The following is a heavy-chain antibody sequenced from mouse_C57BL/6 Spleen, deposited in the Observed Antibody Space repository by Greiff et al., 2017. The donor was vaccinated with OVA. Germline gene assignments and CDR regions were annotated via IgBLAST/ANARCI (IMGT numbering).Heavy chain of an antibody. CDR3: ARSDYGSSYYFDY. CDR1: GYTFTSYW. CDR2: IHPNSGST. J-gene: IGHJ2*01. Sequence: QVQLQQPGAELVKPGASVKLSCKASGYTFTSYWMHWVKQRPGQGLEWIGMIHPNSGSTNYNEKFKSKATLTADKSSSTAYMQLSSLTSEDSAVYDCARSDYGSSYYFDYWGQGTPLTVSS. V-gene: IGHV1-64*01. D-gene: IGHD1-1*01.